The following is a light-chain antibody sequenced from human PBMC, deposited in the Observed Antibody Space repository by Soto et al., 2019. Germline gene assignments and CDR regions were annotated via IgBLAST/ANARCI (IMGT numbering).Light chain of an antibody. J-gene: IGKJ3*01. Sequence: DIQMTQSPSSLSASVGDRVTISCRASQDISSLLNWYQKKPGRAPKLLIYAVSNLQSGVPSRFSGSGSGTDFTLTISSLRPEDFATYYCQQSYSLFTFGPGTKVDI. V-gene: IGKV1-39*01. CDR1: QDISSL. CDR3: QQSYSLFT. CDR2: AVS.